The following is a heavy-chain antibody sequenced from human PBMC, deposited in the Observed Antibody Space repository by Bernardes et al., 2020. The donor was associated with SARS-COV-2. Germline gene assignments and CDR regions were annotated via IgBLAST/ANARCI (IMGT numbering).Heavy chain of an antibody. D-gene: IGHD2-2*01. V-gene: IGHV4-31*03. CDR2: IYYSGRT. CDR1: GGSISSGGYY. CDR3: ARLSVVVPGANSYYFHGMEV. Sequence: SETLSLTCTVSGGSISSGGYYWSWIRQHKGKGLEWIGYIYYSGRTFYNPSLKSRVTISIDTSKNQFSLKLSSVTAADTAVYYCARLSVVVPGANSYYFHGMEVWGQGTTVTVSS. J-gene: IGHJ6*01.